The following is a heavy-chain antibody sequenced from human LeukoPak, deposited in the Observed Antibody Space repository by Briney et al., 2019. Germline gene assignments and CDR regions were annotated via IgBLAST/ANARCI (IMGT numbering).Heavy chain of an antibody. CDR2: ISGSGGST. J-gene: IGHJ4*02. CDR3: AKLRAPPADYYDY. CDR1: GFTFSSYA. Sequence: PGGSLRLSCAASGFTFSSYAMSWVRQAPGKGLEWVSAISGSGGSTYYADSVQGRFTMSRDNSKNTAYLQMDSLTAEDTALYYCAKLRAPPADYYDYWGQGTLVTVSS. D-gene: IGHD6-6*01. V-gene: IGHV3-23*01.